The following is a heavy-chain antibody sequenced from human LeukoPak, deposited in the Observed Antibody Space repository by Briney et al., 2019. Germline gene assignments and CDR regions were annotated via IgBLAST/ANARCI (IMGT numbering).Heavy chain of an antibody. CDR1: GFTFSSYA. J-gene: IGHJ4*02. D-gene: IGHD3-10*01. Sequence: QAGGSLRLSCAASGFTFSSYAMHWVRQAPGKGLEWVAVISYDGSNKYYADSVKGRFTISRDNSKNTLYLQMNSLRAEDTAVYYCARESGHIDYWGQGTLVTVSS. CDR2: ISYDGSNK. CDR3: ARESGHIDY. V-gene: IGHV3-30-3*01.